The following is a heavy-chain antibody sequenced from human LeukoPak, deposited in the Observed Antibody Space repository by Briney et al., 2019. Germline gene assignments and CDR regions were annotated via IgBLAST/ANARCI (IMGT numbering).Heavy chain of an antibody. CDR1: GGSISSGSSY. J-gene: IGHJ4*02. V-gene: IGHV4-61*02. D-gene: IGHD3-22*01. Sequence: SETLSLTCTVSGGSISSGSSYSSWIRQPAGKGLEWIGRIYTSGSTNYNPSLKSRVTISVDTSKNQFSLKLSSVTAADTAVYYCARSDGYYDSSGHEDYWGQGTRVTVSS. CDR2: IYTSGST. CDR3: ARSDGYYDSSGHEDY.